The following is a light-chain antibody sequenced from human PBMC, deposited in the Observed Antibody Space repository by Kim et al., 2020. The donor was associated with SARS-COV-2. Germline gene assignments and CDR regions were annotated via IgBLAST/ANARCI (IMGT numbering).Light chain of an antibody. CDR2: DAS. Sequence: DIQMTQSPSSLSASIGDRVTITCQASQGIYKYLHWFQQKPGQAPKLLIYDASKLETGVPSRFSGSGTGTHFTFTIDSLQPEDIGTYYCQQTDNVPPYTFGQGTKLEI. J-gene: IGKJ2*01. V-gene: IGKV1-33*01. CDR3: QQTDNVPPYT. CDR1: QGIYKY.